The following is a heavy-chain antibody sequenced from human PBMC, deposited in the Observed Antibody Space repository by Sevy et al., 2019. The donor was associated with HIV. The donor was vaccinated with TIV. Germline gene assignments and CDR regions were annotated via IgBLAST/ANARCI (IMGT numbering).Heavy chain of an antibody. J-gene: IGHJ6*02. CDR3: AKDPRGYSYGFIDV. CDR2: ISYDGSNK. CDR1: GFTFSSYG. V-gene: IGHV3-30*18. D-gene: IGHD5-18*01. Sequence: GGSLRLSCAASGFTFSSYGMHWVRQAPGKGLEWVAVISYDGSNKYYADSVKGRFTISRDNSKNTLYLQMNSLRAEDTAVYYCAKDPRGYSYGFIDVWGQGTTVTVSS.